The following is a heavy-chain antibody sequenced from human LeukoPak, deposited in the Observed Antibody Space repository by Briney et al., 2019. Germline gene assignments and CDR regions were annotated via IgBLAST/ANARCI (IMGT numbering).Heavy chain of an antibody. V-gene: IGHV3-7*03. CDR1: GFTFSSYW. D-gene: IGHD3-10*01. CDR2: IKQDGSEK. Sequence: PGGSLRLSCAASGFTFSSYWMRWGRQAPGKGLEWVANIKQDGSEKYYVDSVKGRFTISRDNAKNSLYLQMNSLRAEDTAVYYCARDYYGSGSYYNRGFDYWGQGTLVTVSS. J-gene: IGHJ4*02. CDR3: ARDYYGSGSYYNRGFDY.